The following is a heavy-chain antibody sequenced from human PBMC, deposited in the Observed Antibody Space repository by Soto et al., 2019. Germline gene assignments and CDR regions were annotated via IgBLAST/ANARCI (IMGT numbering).Heavy chain of an antibody. CDR1: GGSITSSSHF. D-gene: IGHD6-25*01. CDR3: AGQTFTIAAASYGRSNWFDP. V-gene: IGHV4-39*01. J-gene: IGHJ5*02. Sequence: SETLSLTCSASGGSITSSSHFWGWVRQPPGKGLEWIGTIYFTGNTYYTPSLKTRLTMSIDTSKNEFSLRLNSVTAADTAVYYCAGQTFTIAAASYGRSNWFDPWGPGTLVTVSS. CDR2: IYFTGNT.